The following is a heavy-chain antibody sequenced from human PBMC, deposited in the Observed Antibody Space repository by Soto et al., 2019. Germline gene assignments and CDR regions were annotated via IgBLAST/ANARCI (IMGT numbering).Heavy chain of an antibody. CDR1: GFTFSNYG. D-gene: IGHD6-19*01. Sequence: EVHLLESGGGLVQPGGSLRLSCAASGFTFSNYGMAWVRQAPGKGPEWVSSISGNGGNTYYAGSVQGRFPISRDNSKNALYLQMNSLRAEDTAVYYCAKIKDAGGCDYWGQGTLVTVSS. CDR3: AKIKDAGGCDY. J-gene: IGHJ4*02. CDR2: ISGNGGNT. V-gene: IGHV3-23*01.